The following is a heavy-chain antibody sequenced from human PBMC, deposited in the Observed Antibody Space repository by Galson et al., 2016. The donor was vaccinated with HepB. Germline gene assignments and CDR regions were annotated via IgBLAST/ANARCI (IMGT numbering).Heavy chain of an antibody. D-gene: IGHD3-16*01. J-gene: IGHJ4*02. V-gene: IGHV4-30-2*02. CDR3: AATMRGGH. CDR1: GGSISSGGFS. CDR2: IYSSGSS. Sequence: LSLTCAVSGGSISSGGFSWNWIRQPPGKGLQWIGYIYSSGSSYYNPSLKSRVTITAAWSKNQFSLNLTSVTAEDTAISYCAATMRGGHWGQGTLVTVSS.